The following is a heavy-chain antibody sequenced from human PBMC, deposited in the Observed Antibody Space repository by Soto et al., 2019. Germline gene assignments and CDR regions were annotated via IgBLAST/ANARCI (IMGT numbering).Heavy chain of an antibody. J-gene: IGHJ5*02. CDR2: ITPSGNEI. V-gene: IGHV3-11*01. D-gene: IGHD2-21*01. CDR3: ARARPPAYCDIPRCYLFDL. Sequence: GGSLRLSCAASGFTFSDSYMNWIRQAPGKGLEWISYITPSGNEIFYADSMRGRFSISRDNAKNSLHLQMDSLRVEDTAVYFCARARPPAYCDIPRCYLFDLWGQGTLVTVSS. CDR1: GFTFSDSY.